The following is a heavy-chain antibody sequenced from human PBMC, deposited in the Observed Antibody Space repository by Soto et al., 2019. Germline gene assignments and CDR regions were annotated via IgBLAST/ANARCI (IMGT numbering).Heavy chain of an antibody. J-gene: IGHJ4*02. CDR1: GGTFSSYA. CDR3: SRSRDGYNVDY. Sequence: QVQLVQSGAEVKKPGSSVKVSCKASGGTFSSYAISWLRQAPGQGLEWMGGIIPIFGTANYAQKFQGRVTITADESTSTAYMKLSSLRSEDTAVYYCSRSRDGYNVDYWGQGTLVTVSS. CDR2: IIPIFGTA. V-gene: IGHV1-69*01. D-gene: IGHD5-12*01.